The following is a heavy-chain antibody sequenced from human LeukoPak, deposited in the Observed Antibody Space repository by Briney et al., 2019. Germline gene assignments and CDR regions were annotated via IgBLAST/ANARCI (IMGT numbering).Heavy chain of an antibody. J-gene: IGHJ6*02. Sequence: SVKVSCKASGGTFSSYAISWVRQAPGQGLEWMGGIIPIFGTANYAQKFQGRVTITADESTSTAYMDLSSLRSEDTVVYYCARGSYAAMVNFYYYYAMDVWGQGTTVTVSS. D-gene: IGHD5-18*01. CDR1: GGTFSSYA. CDR3: ARGSYAAMVNFYYYYAMDV. V-gene: IGHV1-69*01. CDR2: IIPIFGTA.